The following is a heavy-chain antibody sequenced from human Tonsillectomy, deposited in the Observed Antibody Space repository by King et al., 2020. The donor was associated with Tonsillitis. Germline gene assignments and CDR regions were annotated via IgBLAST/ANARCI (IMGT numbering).Heavy chain of an antibody. Sequence: QLQESGPGLVKPSETLSLTCTVSGGSLSSYYWSWIRQPPGKGLEWIGYIYYSGSTNYNPSLKSRVTISVDTSKNKFSLKLSAVTAADTAVYYCARGLVRDSRIYYFDYWGQGTLVTVSS. J-gene: IGHJ4*02. CDR2: IYYSGST. CDR1: GGSLSSYY. CDR3: ARGLVRDSRIYYFDY. D-gene: IGHD6-6*01. V-gene: IGHV4-59*01.